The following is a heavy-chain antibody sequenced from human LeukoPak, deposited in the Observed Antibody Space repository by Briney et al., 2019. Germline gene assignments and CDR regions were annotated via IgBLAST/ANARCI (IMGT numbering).Heavy chain of an antibody. Sequence: GGSLRLSCAASGFTFSSYGMHWVRQAPGKGLEWAAVISYDGSNKYYADSVKGRFTISRDNSKNTLYLQMNSLRAEDTAVYYCAKDPIPWQKLPHWFDPWGQGTLVTVSS. CDR2: ISYDGSNK. CDR3: AKDPIPWQKLPHWFDP. V-gene: IGHV3-30*18. J-gene: IGHJ5*02. CDR1: GFTFSSYG. D-gene: IGHD4-11*01.